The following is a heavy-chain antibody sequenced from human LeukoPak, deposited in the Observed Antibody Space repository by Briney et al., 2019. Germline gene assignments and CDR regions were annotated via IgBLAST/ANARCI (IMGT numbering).Heavy chain of an antibody. CDR1: GLTFSGSA. CDR2: ISGSGNST. J-gene: IGHJ4*02. V-gene: IGHV3-23*01. Sequence: GGSLRLSCAVSGLTFSGSAMRWVRQAPGKGLGWVSLISGSGNSTYYTDSVKGRFTSSRDNSKNTLYLQINSLRAENTAVYYCAKVLVLVSANRYYFDYWGQGTLVTVSS. CDR3: AKVLVLVSANRYYFDY. D-gene: IGHD2-15*01.